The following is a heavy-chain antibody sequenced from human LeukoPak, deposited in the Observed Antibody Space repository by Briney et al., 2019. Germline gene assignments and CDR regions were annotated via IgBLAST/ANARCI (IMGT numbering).Heavy chain of an antibody. CDR1: GGTFSSYA. D-gene: IGHD3-10*01. V-gene: IGHV1-69*04. CDR3: ARTQVVRGVNWRALNWFDP. CDR2: IIPILGIA. J-gene: IGHJ5*02. Sequence: SVKVSCKASGGTFSSYAISWVRQAPGQGLEWMGRIIPILGIANYAQKFQGRVTITADKSTSTAYMELSSLRSEDTAVYYCARTQVVRGVNWRALNWFDPWGQGTLVTVSS.